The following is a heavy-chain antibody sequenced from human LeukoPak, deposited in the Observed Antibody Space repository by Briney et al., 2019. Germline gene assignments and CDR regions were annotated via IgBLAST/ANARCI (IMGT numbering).Heavy chain of an antibody. V-gene: IGHV4-61*05. CDR3: AAGVVVPAAITW. Sequence: SETLSLTCTVSGGSISSSSYYWSWIRQPPGKRLEWIGYIYYSGSTNYNPSLKSRVTISVDTSKNQFSLKLSSVTAADTAVYYCAAGVVVPAAITWWGQGTLVTVSS. CDR2: IYYSGST. J-gene: IGHJ4*02. CDR1: GGSISSSSYY. D-gene: IGHD2-2*02.